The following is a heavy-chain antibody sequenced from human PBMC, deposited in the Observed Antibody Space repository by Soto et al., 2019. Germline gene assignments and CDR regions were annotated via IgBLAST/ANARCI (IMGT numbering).Heavy chain of an antibody. CDR2: ISGSGGST. Sequence: PGGSLRLSCAASGFTFSSYAMSWVRQAPGKGLEWVSAISGSGGSTYYADSVKGRFTISRDNSKNTLYLQMNSLRAEDTAVYYCAKDQHIKFGRGIYGMDVWGQGPTVTVSS. CDR3: AKDQHIKFGRGIYGMDV. J-gene: IGHJ6*02. D-gene: IGHD3-16*01. V-gene: IGHV3-23*01. CDR1: GFTFSSYA.